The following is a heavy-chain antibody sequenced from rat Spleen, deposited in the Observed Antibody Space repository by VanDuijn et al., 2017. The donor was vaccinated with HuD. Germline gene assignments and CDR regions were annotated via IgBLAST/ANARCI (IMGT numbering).Heavy chain of an antibody. CDR3: ARQWDY. Sequence: VQLKESGPGLVQPSQTLSLTCTVSGFSLSNYGMAWVRQAPTKGLEWVAAIRYDGSSTYYRDSVKGRFTISRDNAKSTLYLQMDSLRSEDTATYYCARQWDYWGQGVMVTVSS. V-gene: IGHV5-29*01. CDR1: GFSLSNYG. J-gene: IGHJ2*01. CDR2: IRYDGSST.